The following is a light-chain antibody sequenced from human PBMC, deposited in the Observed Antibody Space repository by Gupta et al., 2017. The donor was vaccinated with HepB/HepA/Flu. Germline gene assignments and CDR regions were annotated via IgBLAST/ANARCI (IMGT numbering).Light chain of an antibody. CDR3: QQYGSSLMFT. Sequence: ILLTQSPGTLSLSPGVRATLSCRASQSVSSSYLAWYQQKPGQAPRLLIYGASSRATGIPDRFSGSVSGTDFTLTISRLEPEDFAVYYCQQYGSSLMFTFGPGTKVDIK. V-gene: IGKV3-20*01. CDR1: QSVSSSY. J-gene: IGKJ3*01. CDR2: GAS.